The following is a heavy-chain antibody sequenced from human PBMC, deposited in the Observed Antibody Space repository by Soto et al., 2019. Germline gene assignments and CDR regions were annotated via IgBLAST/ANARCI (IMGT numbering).Heavy chain of an antibody. CDR3: ATTYCSSTSCYPYYYYGMDV. CDR2: IDPSDSYT. J-gene: IGHJ6*02. D-gene: IGHD2-2*01. Sequence: GEPLKISCKGSGYSFTSYWISWVRQMPGKGLEWMGRIDPSDSYTNYSPSFQGHVTISADKSISTAYLQWSSLKASDTAMYYCATTYCSSTSCYPYYYYGMDVWGQGTTVTVSS. V-gene: IGHV5-10-1*01. CDR1: GYSFTSYW.